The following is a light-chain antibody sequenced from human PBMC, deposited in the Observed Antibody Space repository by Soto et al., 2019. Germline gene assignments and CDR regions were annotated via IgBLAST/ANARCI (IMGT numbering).Light chain of an antibody. CDR1: QRVSNN. V-gene: IGKV3-15*01. CDR2: GAS. CDR3: QQYNNWPPIT. J-gene: IGKJ5*01. Sequence: EIVMTQSPATLSVSPGERATLPCRASQRVSNNLALYQQKPGQAPRLLIYGASTRATGIPARFSGSGSGTEFTLTISSLQSEDFAVYYCQQYNNWPPITFGQGTRLEIK.